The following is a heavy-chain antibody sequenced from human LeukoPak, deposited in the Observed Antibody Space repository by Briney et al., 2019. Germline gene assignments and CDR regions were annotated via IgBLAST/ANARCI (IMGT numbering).Heavy chain of an antibody. D-gene: IGHD3-22*01. J-gene: IGHJ4*02. Sequence: PGGSLRLSCAASGFTFSSYWMHWVRQAPGKGLVWVSRINSDGSSTSYADSVKGRFTISRDNAKNALYLQMNSLRAEDTAVYYCARSVPPRNYYDSFYWGQGTLVTVSS. CDR3: ARSVPPRNYYDSFY. CDR2: INSDGSST. V-gene: IGHV3-74*01. CDR1: GFTFSSYW.